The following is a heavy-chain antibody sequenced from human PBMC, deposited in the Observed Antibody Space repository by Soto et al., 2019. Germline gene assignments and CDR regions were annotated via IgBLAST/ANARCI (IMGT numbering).Heavy chain of an antibody. V-gene: IGHV4-4*02. Sequence: PSETLSLTCAVSGDSISGSTWLTWVHQPPGKGLEWSGEIYNTGSTNYNPSLKRRVTMAVDKSKKNFSPTLRSVIAADTAVYYCARDKLNCFDPWGQGTLVTVSS. CDR3: ARDKLNCFDP. D-gene: IGHD1-1*01. J-gene: IGHJ5*02. CDR1: GDSISGSTW. CDR2: IYNTGST.